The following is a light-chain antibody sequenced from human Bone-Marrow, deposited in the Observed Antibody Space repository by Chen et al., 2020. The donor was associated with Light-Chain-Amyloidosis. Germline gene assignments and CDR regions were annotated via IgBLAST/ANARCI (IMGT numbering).Light chain of an antibody. CDR3: QSADSSGTYEVI. CDR1: DLPTKY. Sequence: SYELTQPPSGAVYPGPTARITCSGDDLPTKYAYWYQQKPGQAPVLVIHRDTERPSGISERFSGSSSGTTATLTISGVQAEDEADYHCQSADSSGTYEVIFGGGTKLTVL. V-gene: IGLV3-25*03. J-gene: IGLJ2*01. CDR2: RDT.